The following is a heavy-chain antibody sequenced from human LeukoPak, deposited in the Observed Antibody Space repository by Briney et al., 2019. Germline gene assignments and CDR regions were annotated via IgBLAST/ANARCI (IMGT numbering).Heavy chain of an antibody. CDR3: ARVASRGRWFDP. Sequence: ASVKVSCKASGYTFTSYGISWVRQAPGQGPEWMGWISANDGNTDYPQKLQGRVTMTTDTSTSTAYMELRSLRSDDTAVYYCARVASRGRWFDPWGQGTLVTVSS. D-gene: IGHD1-26*01. CDR1: GYTFTSYG. J-gene: IGHJ5*02. CDR2: ISANDGNT. V-gene: IGHV1-18*01.